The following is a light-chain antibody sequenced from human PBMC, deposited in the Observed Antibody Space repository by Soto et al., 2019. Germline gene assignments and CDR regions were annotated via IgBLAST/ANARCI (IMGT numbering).Light chain of an antibody. CDR1: QSVSSN. CDR2: GAS. J-gene: IGKJ3*01. CDR3: QLYSNWPPLFT. V-gene: IGKV3-15*01. Sequence: EIVMTQSPATLSVSPGERATLSCRASQSVSSNLAWYQQKPGQAPRLLMYGASTRGAGIPVRFIGSGSGTEFTLTIDSRQSEDFAIYYWQLYSNWPPLFTFGPGTKVDIK.